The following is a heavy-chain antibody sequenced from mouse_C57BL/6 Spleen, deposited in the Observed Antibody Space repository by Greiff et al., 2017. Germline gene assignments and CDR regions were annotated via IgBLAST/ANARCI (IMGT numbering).Heavy chain of an antibody. CDR2: IYPGDGDT. J-gene: IGHJ4*01. Sequence: QVQLQQSGPELVKPGASVKISCKASGYAFSSSWMNWVKQRPGKGLEWIGRIYPGDGDTNYNGKFKGKATLTADKSSSTAYMQLSSLTSEDSAVYFCASTVVAPLDYWGQGTSVTVSS. CDR3: ASTVVAPLDY. CDR1: GYAFSSSW. D-gene: IGHD1-1*01. V-gene: IGHV1-82*01.